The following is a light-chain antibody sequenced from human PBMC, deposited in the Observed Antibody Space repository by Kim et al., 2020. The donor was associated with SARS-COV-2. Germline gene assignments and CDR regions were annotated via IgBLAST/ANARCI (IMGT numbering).Light chain of an antibody. CDR1: QDINNY. CDR2: DAS. Sequence: MTQSPSSLSASVGDRVTITCQASQDINNYLNWYQQKPGKAPKLLIYDASNLEAGVPSRFSGSGSGTDFTFTISSLQPEDIATYYCQQYHNLLPWTFGQGTKVDIK. V-gene: IGKV1-33*01. CDR3: QQYHNLLPWT. J-gene: IGKJ1*01.